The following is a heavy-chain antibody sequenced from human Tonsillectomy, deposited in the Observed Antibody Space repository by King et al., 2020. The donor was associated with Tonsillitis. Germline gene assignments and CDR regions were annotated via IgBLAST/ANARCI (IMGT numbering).Heavy chain of an antibody. CDR1: GGSISSSNYY. CDR3: ARRRWYSSSWSLDF. Sequence: QLQESGPGLVKPSETLSLTCTVSGGSISSSNYYWGWIRQPPGKGLEWIGSIYYSGSTYYNPSLTSRVTISKDTSKNQFSQTLSSVTAADTAVDYCARRRWYSSSWSLDFWGQGTLVTVSS. V-gene: IGHV4-39*01. D-gene: IGHD6-13*01. J-gene: IGHJ4*02. CDR2: IYYSGST.